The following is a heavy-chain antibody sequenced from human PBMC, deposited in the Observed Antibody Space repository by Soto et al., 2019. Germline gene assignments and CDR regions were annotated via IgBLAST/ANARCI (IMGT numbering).Heavy chain of an antibody. CDR3: ATSKPDSVVVPAAILSPNNWFDP. CDR1: GYTFTSYY. D-gene: IGHD2-2*02. Sequence: ASVKVSCKASGYTFTSYYMHWVRQAPGQGLEWMGIINPSGGSTSYAQKFQGRVTMTRDTSTSTVYRELSSLRYEDTAVYYCATSKPDSVVVPAAILSPNNWFDPWGQGTLVTVSS. J-gene: IGHJ5*02. V-gene: IGHV1-46*01. CDR2: INPSGGST.